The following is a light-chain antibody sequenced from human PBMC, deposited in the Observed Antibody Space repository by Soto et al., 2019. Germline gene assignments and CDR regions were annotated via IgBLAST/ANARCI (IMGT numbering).Light chain of an antibody. CDR2: AAS. V-gene: IGKV1-39*01. Sequence: DIQMTQSPSTLSASVGDRFTITCRASQTISSFLNWYQQKPGKAPKLLIYAASSFQSGVPSRFSGSGSGTDFSLITSSLQPEDFATYYCHQSYTTPLTFGGGTKLEIK. CDR1: QTISSF. CDR3: HQSYTTPLT. J-gene: IGKJ4*01.